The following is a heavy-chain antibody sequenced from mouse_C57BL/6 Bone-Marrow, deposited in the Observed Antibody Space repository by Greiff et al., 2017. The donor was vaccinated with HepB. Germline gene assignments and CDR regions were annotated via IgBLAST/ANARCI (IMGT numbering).Heavy chain of an antibody. CDR2: ISYDGSN. J-gene: IGHJ2*01. V-gene: IGHV3-6*01. Sequence: ESGPGLVKPSQSLSLTCSVTGYSITSGYYWNWILQFPGNKLEWMGYISYDGSNNYNPSLKNRISITRDTSKNQFFLKLNSVTTEDTATYYCAREEGLTGTDFDYWGQGTTLTVSS. CDR1: GYSITSGYY. D-gene: IGHD4-1*01. CDR3: AREEGLTGTDFDY.